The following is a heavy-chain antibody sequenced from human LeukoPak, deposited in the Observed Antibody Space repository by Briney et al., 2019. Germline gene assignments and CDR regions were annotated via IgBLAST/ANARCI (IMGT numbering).Heavy chain of an antibody. J-gene: IGHJ3*02. CDR1: GGSISSYY. D-gene: IGHD6-13*01. V-gene: IGHV4-59*01. Sequence: SETLSLTGTVSGGSISSYYWSWIRQPPGKGLEWIGYIYYSGSTNYNPSLKSRVTISVDTSKNQFSLKLSSVTAADTAVYYCARVGIADAFDIWGQGTMVTVSS. CDR3: ARVGIADAFDI. CDR2: IYYSGST.